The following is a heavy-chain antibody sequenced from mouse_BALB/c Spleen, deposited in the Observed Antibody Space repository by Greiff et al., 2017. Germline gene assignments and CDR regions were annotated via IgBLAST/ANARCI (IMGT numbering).Heavy chain of an antibody. CDR2: ISYDGSN. D-gene: IGHD3-3*01. V-gene: IGHV3-6*02. CDR3: ARGDPGFAY. J-gene: IGHJ3*01. CDR1: GYSITSGYY. Sequence: EVKLQESGPGLVKPSQSLSLTCSVTGYSITSGYYWNWIRQFPGNKLEWMGYISYDGSNNYNPSLKNRISITRDTSKNQFFLKLNSVTTEDTATYYCARGDPGFAYWGQGTLVTVSA.